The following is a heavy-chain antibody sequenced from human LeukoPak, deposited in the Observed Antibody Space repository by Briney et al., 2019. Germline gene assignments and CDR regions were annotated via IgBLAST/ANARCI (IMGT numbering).Heavy chain of an antibody. V-gene: IGHV5-51*01. CDR1: GHSFTTSL. CDR3: ARPKYSSSLAFDY. CDR2: IYPGDSET. J-gene: IGHJ4*02. Sequence: GGSLKISCKDSGHSFTTSLTVWVRQMPGKGLEWMGVIYPGDSETKYSPSFQGQVSFSVDKSISTAFLQWSSLKASDTAIYYCARPKYSSSLAFDYWGQGTPVTVSS. D-gene: IGHD6-6*01.